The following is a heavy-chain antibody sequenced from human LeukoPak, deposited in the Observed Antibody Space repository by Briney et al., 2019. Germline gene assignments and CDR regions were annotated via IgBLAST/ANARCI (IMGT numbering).Heavy chain of an antibody. J-gene: IGHJ4*02. CDR1: IDSTRGNY. CDR3: ATEILGAPSPGAY. Sequence: SETLSLTCAVSIDSTRGNYWSWVRQFPGKGLEWIGEVHRSGRTNYMPSLKSRVTISIDNSKDQISLDLASVTAADTAAYYCATEILGAPSPGAYWGQGTLVTVSS. CDR2: VHRSGRT. V-gene: IGHV4-4*02. D-gene: IGHD2-8*02.